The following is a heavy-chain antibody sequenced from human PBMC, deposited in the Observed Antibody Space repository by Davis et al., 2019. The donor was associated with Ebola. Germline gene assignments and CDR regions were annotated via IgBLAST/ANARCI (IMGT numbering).Heavy chain of an antibody. CDR3: ARDNYWKLDY. J-gene: IGHJ4*02. CDR1: GFTFSSYW. V-gene: IGHV3-7*01. Sequence: GESLKISCAASGFTFSSYWMSWVRQAPGKGLEWVALINEDGSDRYYVDSVKGRFTISRDNARNSFYLQMNSLRVEDTAVYYCARDNYWKLDYWGQGILVTVSS. CDR2: INEDGSDR. D-gene: IGHD4-11*01.